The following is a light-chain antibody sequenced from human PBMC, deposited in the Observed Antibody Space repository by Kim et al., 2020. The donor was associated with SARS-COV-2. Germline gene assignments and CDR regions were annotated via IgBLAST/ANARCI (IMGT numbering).Light chain of an antibody. V-gene: IGLV6-57*03. CDR3: QSYDYSGQG. Sequence: NFMLTQPHSVSESPGKTVTISCTRSSGSIASNYVQWYQQRPGSAPTTVIYEDKERPSGVPDRFSGSIDRPSNSASLTISGLKTEDEADYYCQSYDYSGQGFGGGTQLAVL. CDR1: SGSIASNY. CDR2: EDK. J-gene: IGLJ2*01.